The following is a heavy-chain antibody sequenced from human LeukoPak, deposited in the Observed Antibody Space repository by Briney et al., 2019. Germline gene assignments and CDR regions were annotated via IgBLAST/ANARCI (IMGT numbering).Heavy chain of an antibody. J-gene: IGHJ4*02. CDR2: TYHGGTT. V-gene: IGHV4-38-2*02. D-gene: IGHD2-21*02. Sequence: PSETLSLTCTVSGYSISSGYLWGWIRQPPGKGLEWIGSTYHGGTTYSNPSLKSRVIISEDTSKNQFSLKLSSVTAVDTAVYYCARGSGDWTYYFDYWGQGTLVAVSS. CDR3: ARGSGDWTYYFDY. CDR1: GYSISSGYL.